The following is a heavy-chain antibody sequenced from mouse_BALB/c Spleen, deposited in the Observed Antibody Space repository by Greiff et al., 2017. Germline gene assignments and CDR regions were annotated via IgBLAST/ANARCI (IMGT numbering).Heavy chain of an antibody. V-gene: IGHV1-80*01. Sequence: QVQLKQSGAELVRPGSSVKISCKASGYAFSSYWMNWVKQRPGQGLEWIGQIYPGDGDTNYNGKFKGKATLTADKSSSTAYMQLSSLTSEDSAVYFCARGGVYAMDYWGQGTSVTVSS. CDR3: ARGGVYAMDY. J-gene: IGHJ4*01. CDR2: IYPGDGDT. CDR1: GYAFSSYW.